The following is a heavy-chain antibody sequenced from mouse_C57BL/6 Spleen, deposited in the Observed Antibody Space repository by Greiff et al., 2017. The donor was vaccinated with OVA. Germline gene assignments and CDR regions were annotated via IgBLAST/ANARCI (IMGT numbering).Heavy chain of an antibody. CDR3: ARKIYSPFAY. CDR2: INPSTGGT. CDR1: GYSFTGYY. J-gene: IGHJ3*01. V-gene: IGHV1-42*01. Sequence: EVQLQQSGPELVKPGASVKISCKASGYSFTGYYMNWVKQSPEKSLEWIGEINPSTGGTTYNQKFKAKATLTVDKSSSTAYMQLKSLTSEDSAVYYCARKIYSPFAYWGQGTLVTVSA. D-gene: IGHD1-3*01.